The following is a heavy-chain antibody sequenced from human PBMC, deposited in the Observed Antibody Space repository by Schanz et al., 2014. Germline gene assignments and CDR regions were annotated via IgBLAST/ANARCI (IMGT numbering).Heavy chain of an antibody. Sequence: QVQLQESGPGLVKPSQTLSLTCAVSGGSISSSSYYWGWIRQPPGKGLEWIGSIYYSGSTYYNPPLKGGATISVDTSKNRFPLKLRSGTAADTAVYYCARHSGYYYYYGMDVWGQGTTVTVSS. J-gene: IGHJ6*02. V-gene: IGHV4-39*01. CDR1: GGSISSSSYY. CDR3: ARHSGYYYYYGMDV. CDR2: IYYSGST.